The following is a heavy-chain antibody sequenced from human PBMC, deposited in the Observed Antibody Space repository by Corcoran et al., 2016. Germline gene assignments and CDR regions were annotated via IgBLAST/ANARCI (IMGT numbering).Heavy chain of an antibody. Sequence: EVQLVESGGGLVQPGGSLRLSCAASGFAFDTYWMNWVRQAPGKGLGWVANIKGGENEKYYVDSVKGRFTISRDNGKNLVYLQMNSLRAEDTAVYYCGRSSWNDSWGQGTLVTVSS. V-gene: IGHV3-7*01. J-gene: IGHJ4*02. CDR1: GFAFDTYW. D-gene: IGHD6-13*01. CDR2: IKGGENEK. CDR3: GRSSWNDS.